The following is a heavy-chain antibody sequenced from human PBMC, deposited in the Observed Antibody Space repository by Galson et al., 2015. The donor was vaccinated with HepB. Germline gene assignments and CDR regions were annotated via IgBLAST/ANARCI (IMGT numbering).Heavy chain of an antibody. CDR3: ATRNLLDIVVVPAAIFFDY. Sequence: SLRLSCAASGFTFSSYGMHWLRQAPGKGLEWVAVISYDGSNKYYADSVKGRFTISRDNSKNTLYLQMNSLRAEDTAVYYCATRNLLDIVVVPAAIFFDYWGLGTLVTVSP. CDR1: GFTFSSYG. J-gene: IGHJ4*02. D-gene: IGHD2-2*03. CDR2: ISYDGSNK. V-gene: IGHV3-30*03.